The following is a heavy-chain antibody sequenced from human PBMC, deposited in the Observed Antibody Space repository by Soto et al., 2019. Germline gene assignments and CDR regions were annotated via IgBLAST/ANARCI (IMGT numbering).Heavy chain of an antibody. V-gene: IGHV1-2*04. CDR1: GYTFTGYY. Sequence: ASVKVSCKASGYTFTGYYMHWVRQAPGQGLEWMGWINPNSGGTNYAQKFQGWVTMTRDTSISTAYMELSRLRSDNTAVYSCARDRRLYQPLYYFDYWGQGTLVTVSS. D-gene: IGHD2-2*01. J-gene: IGHJ4*02. CDR2: INPNSGGT. CDR3: ARDRRLYQPLYYFDY.